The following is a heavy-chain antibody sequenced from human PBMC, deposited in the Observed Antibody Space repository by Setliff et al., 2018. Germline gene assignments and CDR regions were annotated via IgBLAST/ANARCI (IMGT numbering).Heavy chain of an antibody. CDR3: ARGPYNIYDRSGYGFTNWFDP. CDR2: IYTSGST. CDR1: GGSISSGSYY. D-gene: IGHD3-22*01. Sequence: PSETLSLTCAVSGGSISSGSYYWSWIRQPAGKGLEWIGRIYTSGSTNYNPSLKSRVTISVDTSKNQFSLKLSSVTAADTAVYYCARGPYNIYDRSGYGFTNWFDPWGQGILVTVSS. V-gene: IGHV4-61*02. J-gene: IGHJ5*02.